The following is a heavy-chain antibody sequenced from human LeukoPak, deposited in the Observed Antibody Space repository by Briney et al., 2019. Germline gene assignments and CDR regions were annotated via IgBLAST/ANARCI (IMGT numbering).Heavy chain of an antibody. CDR3: ARSRTNRDVYNFYY. Sequence: SETLSLTCTVSGGSISIYYWSWIRQPPGRGLEWIGYIYYSGATNYNPSLKSRVTISTDSSKNQFSLNLTSVTAADTAVYYCARSRTNRDVYNFYYWGQGTLVTVSS. CDR1: GGSISIYY. J-gene: IGHJ4*02. D-gene: IGHD5-24*01. V-gene: IGHV4-59*08. CDR2: IYYSGAT.